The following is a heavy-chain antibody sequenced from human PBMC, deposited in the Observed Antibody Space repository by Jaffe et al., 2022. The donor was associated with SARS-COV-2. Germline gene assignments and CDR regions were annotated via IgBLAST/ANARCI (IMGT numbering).Heavy chain of an antibody. D-gene: IGHD3-10*01. CDR1: GYTFTGYY. CDR2: INPNSGGT. Sequence: QVQLVQSGAEVKKPGASVKVSCKASGYTFTGYYMHWVRQAPGQGLEWMGWINPNSGGTNYAQKFQGRVTMTRDTSISTAYMELSRLRSDDTAVYYCARDGWFGTNPLDYYYGMDVWGQGTTVTVSS. V-gene: IGHV1-2*02. J-gene: IGHJ6*02. CDR3: ARDGWFGTNPLDYYYGMDV.